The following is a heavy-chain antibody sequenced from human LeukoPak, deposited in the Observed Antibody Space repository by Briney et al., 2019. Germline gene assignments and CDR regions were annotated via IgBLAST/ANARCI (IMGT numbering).Heavy chain of an antibody. CDR2: IKQDGSEK. CDR1: GFTFSSYG. Sequence: PGGSLRLSCAASGFTFSSYGMHWVRQAPGKGLEWVANIKQDGSEKYYVDSVKGRFTISRDNAKNSLYLQMNSLRAEDTAVYYCARRRDGYNVRYCDYWGQGTLVTVSS. J-gene: IGHJ4*02. CDR3: ARRRDGYNVRYCDY. V-gene: IGHV3-7*01. D-gene: IGHD5-24*01.